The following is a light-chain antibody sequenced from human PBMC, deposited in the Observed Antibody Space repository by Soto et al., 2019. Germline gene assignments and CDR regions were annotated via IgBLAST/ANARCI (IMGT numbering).Light chain of an antibody. V-gene: IGLV2-8*01. CDR3: GTWDSSLSAGV. CDR1: SSDVGGYNY. Sequence: QSALTQPPSASGSPGQSVTISCTGTSSDVGGYNYVSWYQQHPGKAPKLMIYEVSKRPSGVPDRFSGSKSGNTASLTVSGLQPEDEADYYCGTWDSSLSAGVFGGGTKVTVL. J-gene: IGLJ2*01. CDR2: EVS.